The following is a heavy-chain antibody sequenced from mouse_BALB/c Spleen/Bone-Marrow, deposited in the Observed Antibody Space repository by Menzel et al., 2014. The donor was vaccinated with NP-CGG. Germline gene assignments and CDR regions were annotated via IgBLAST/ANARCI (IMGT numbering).Heavy chain of an antibody. CDR3: ARPEGSPYAIGF. CDR1: GFDFSRYW. CDR2: INPDSSTI. Sequence: EVKVIESGGGLVQPGGSLKLSCAASGFDFSRYWMSWVRQAPGKGLKWIGEINPDSSTINYTPSLKDKFIISRDNAKNTLYLQMNKVRSEDKALKYCARPEGSPYAIGFLGQGTSVTVSS. V-gene: IGHV4-1*02. J-gene: IGHJ4*01.